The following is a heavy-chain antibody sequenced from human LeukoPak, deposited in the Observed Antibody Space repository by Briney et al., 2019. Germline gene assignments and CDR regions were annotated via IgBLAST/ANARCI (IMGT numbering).Heavy chain of an antibody. D-gene: IGHD6-6*01. Sequence: ASVKVSCKASGITVTDYFIHWVRQAPGRGLEWMGWINPHNGGTNYGQKFQGRVTMTRDTSINTVYMEVTRLTSDDTAIYYCAGHSSSSDGWFDPWGQGTLVTVSS. CDR1: GITVTDYF. CDR3: AGHSSSSDGWFDP. J-gene: IGHJ5*02. V-gene: IGHV1-2*02. CDR2: INPHNGGT.